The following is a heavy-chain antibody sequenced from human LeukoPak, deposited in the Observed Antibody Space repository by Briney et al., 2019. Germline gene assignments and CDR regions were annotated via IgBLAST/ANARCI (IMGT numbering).Heavy chain of an antibody. D-gene: IGHD2-2*02. CDR3: ARANTPFVDY. Sequence: PGRSLRLSCAASGFTFSSYDMHWVRQAPGKGLEWVAVISYDGSNKYYADSVKGRFAISRDNSKNTVYLQMNSLRVEDTAVYYCARANTPFVDYWGQGTLVTVSS. J-gene: IGHJ4*02. CDR2: ISYDGSNK. V-gene: IGHV3-30*09. CDR1: GFTFSSYD.